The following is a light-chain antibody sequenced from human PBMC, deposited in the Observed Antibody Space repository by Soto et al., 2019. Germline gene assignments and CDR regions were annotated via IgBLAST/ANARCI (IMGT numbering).Light chain of an antibody. CDR2: DDS. V-gene: IGLV3-21*02. J-gene: IGLJ1*01. Sequence: SYELTQTSSVSVAPGQTATISCGGNNIGGKSVDLYQQKPGRAPVVVVFDDSDRPSAIPERFSGSNSGNTATLTISRVEAGDEADYHCQVWDDNSDHHVFGTGTKVTVL. CDR3: QVWDDNSDHHV. CDR1: NIGGKS.